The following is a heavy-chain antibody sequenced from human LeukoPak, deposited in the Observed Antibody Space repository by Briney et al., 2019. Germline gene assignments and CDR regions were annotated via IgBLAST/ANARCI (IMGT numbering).Heavy chain of an antibody. V-gene: IGHV3-23*01. D-gene: IGHD6-13*01. CDR3: AKGPIAVAGKFDY. CDR1: GFTFSNYA. CDR2: ISYSGDNT. J-gene: IGHJ4*02. Sequence: PGGSPRVSCAASGFTFSNYAMNWVRQAPGKGLEWVSSISYSGDNTYYADSVKGRFTISRDNSNNTLYLQMNSLRAEDTAIYYCAKGPIAVAGKFDYWGQGTLVTVSS.